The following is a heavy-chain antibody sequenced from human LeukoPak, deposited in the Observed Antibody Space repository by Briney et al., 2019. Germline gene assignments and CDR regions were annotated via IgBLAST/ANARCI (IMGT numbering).Heavy chain of an antibody. CDR3: ARYCYDILTGSLDY. D-gene: IGHD3-9*01. CDR2: INPHSGGT. V-gene: IGHV1-2*02. J-gene: IGHJ4*02. Sequence: ASVKVSCKASGYRFTGYYIHWVRQAPGQGLEWMGWINPHSGGTKFAQKFQGRVTMTRDTSINTAYMEVSRQWSSETAVYYCARYCYDILTGSLDYWGQGTLVTVSS. CDR1: GYRFTGYY.